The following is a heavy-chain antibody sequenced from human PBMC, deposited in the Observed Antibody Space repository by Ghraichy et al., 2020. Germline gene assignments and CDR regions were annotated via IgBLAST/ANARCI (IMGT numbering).Heavy chain of an antibody. D-gene: IGHD3-10*01. CDR1: GFTFSNAW. CDR3: TTIRRYYYYGLDV. J-gene: IGHJ6*02. CDR2: VNSKTAGGTT. V-gene: IGHV3-15*01. Sequence: GGSLRLSCAASGFTFSNAWLSWVRQAPGKGLGWVGRVNSKTAGGTTDYAAPVKGRFTISRDDSKNTLYLQMNSLKTEDTAVYYCTTIRRYYYYGLDVWGQGTTVTVSS.